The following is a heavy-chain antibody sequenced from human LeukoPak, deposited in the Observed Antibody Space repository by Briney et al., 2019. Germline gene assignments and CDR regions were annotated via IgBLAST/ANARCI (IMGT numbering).Heavy chain of an antibody. V-gene: IGHV1-18*01. D-gene: IGHD4-17*01. J-gene: IGHJ4*02. CDR3: ARGGPGWGDYLLLHFDY. CDR1: GYTFTSYG. CDR2: ISAYNGNT. Sequence: ASVKVSCKASGYTFTSYGISWVRQAPGQGLEWMGWISAYNGNTNYAQKLQGRVTMTTDTSTSTAYMELRSLRSDDTAVYYCARGGPGWGDYLLLHFDYWGQGTLVTVSS.